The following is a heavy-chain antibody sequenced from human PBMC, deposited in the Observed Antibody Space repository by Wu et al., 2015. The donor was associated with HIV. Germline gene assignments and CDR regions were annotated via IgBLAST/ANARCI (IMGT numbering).Heavy chain of an antibody. V-gene: IGHV1-2*02. CDR1: GYTFTGYY. CDR2: INPNSGGT. J-gene: IGHJ5*02. D-gene: IGHD6-19*01. Sequence: QVQLVQSGAEVKKPGASVKVSCKASGYTFTGYYMHWVRQAPGQGLEWMGWINPNSGGTNYAQKFQGRVTMTRDTSISTAYMELSRLRSDDTAVYYCARGDGSGQISKNWFDPWGQGTLVTVSS. CDR3: ARGDGSGQISKNWFDP.